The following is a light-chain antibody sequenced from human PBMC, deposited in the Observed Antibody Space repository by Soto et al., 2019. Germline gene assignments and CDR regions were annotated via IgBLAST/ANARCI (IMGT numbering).Light chain of an antibody. CDR3: GSWDSSLSAYV. V-gene: IGLV1-40*01. CDR1: SSNIGAGYE. CDR2: RST. Sequence: QSVLTQPPSVSGAAGQRVTISCTGTSSNIGAGYEVHWYQQLPGSPPKLITQRSTTRPSGVPDRFSGSRSGASASLAITGLQGEDEADYYCGSWDSSLSAYVFGTGTKVTVL. J-gene: IGLJ1*01.